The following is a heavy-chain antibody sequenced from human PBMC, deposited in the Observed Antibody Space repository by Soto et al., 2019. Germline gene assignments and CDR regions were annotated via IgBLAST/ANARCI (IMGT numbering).Heavy chain of an antibody. D-gene: IGHD1-7*01. CDR1: GGTFSSYA. J-gene: IGHJ6*02. CDR3: ARGSQISGTTNYYYYYVMDG. V-gene: IGHV1-8*02. Sequence: GASVKVSCKASGGTFSSYAISWVRQAPGQGLEWMGWMNPNSGNTGYAQKFQGRVTMTRNTSISTAYMELRSLRSEDTAVYYCARGSQISGTTNYYYYYVMDGCSQGTTVTVS. CDR2: MNPNSGNT.